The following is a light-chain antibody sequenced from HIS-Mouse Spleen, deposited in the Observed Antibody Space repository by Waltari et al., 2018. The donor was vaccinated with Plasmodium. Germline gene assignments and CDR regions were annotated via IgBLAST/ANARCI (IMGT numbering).Light chain of an antibody. Sequence: DIQLTQSPSSLSASVGERVTITCQASQDISNYLNWYQQKPGKAPKLLIYDASNLETGVPSRFSGSGSGTDFTFTISSLQPDDFATYYCQQYNSYSWTFGQGTKVEIK. CDR2: DAS. J-gene: IGKJ1*01. V-gene: IGKV1-33*01. CDR3: QQYNSYSWT. CDR1: QDISNY.